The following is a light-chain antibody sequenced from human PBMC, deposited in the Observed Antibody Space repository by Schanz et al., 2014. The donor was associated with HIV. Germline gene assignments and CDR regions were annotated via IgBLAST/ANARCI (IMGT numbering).Light chain of an antibody. V-gene: IGLV2-14*01. Sequence: QSALTQPASVSGSPGQSITISCTGTSSDVGAYNSVSWFQQYPGKAPKLIIYDVSNRPSGVSNRFSGSKSANTASLTVSGLQAEDEADYYCQSYDNSLSGVVFGGGTKLTVL. CDR3: QSYDNSLSGVV. J-gene: IGLJ2*01. CDR2: DVS. CDR1: SSDVGAYNS.